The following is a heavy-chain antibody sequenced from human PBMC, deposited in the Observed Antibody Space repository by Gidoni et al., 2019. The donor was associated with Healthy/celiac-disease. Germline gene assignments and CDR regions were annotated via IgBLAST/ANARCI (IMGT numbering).Heavy chain of an antibody. CDR2: IKSKTGGGTT. CDR1: GFSFSNAW. J-gene: IGHJ3*02. D-gene: IGHD3-22*01. CDR3: TTDYYDSSGYYTPAFDI. Sequence: EVQLVESGGGLVKPGGSLRLSCAASGFSFSNAWMSWVRQTQGMGLEWVGRIKSKTGGGTTDYAAPVIGRFTISRDDSKDTLYLQMNSLKTEDTAVYYCTTDYYDSSGYYTPAFDIWGQGTMVTVSS. V-gene: IGHV3-15*01.